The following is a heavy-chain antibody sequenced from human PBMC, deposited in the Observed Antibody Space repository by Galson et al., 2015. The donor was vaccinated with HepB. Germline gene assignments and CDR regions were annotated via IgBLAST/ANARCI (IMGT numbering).Heavy chain of an antibody. V-gene: IGHV3-21*01. J-gene: IGHJ3*02. CDR1: GFTPSTYN. CDR2: IATGNTHM. CDR3: AGDLSTSRRAYDI. D-gene: IGHD2-2*01. Sequence: SLRLSCAASGFTPSTYNMNWVRQAPGKGLEWVSFIATGNTHMKYAESVKGRFTISRDDAKNSLYLQMSSLRAEDTAIYYCAGDLSTSRRAYDIWGQGTLVTVSS.